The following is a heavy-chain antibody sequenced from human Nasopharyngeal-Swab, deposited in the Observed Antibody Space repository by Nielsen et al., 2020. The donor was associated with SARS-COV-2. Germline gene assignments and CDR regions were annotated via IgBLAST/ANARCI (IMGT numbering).Heavy chain of an antibody. D-gene: IGHD6-13*01. J-gene: IGHJ4*02. CDR1: GGSIRSSTFY. V-gene: IGHV4-39*02. Sequence: SETLLTCTVSGGSIRSSTFYWGWIRQPPGKGLEWIGSIFHSGSAYYNPSLQRRVTLSVDPSKNHFSLKLSSVTAADTAIYYCARSSWFWDLDYWGQGTLVPVSA. CDR2: IFHSGSA. CDR3: ARSSWFWDLDY.